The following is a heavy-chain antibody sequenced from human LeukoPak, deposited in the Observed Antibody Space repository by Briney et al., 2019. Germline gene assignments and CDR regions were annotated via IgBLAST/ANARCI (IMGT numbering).Heavy chain of an antibody. CDR3: ARAPRSITGTTSGTRFDP. Sequence: SQTLSLTCTVSGGSISSGGYYWSWIRQHPGKGLEWIGYIYYSGSTYYNPSLKSLVTISVDTSKNQFSLKLSSVTAADTAVYYCARAPRSITGTTSGTRFDPWGQGTLVTVSS. V-gene: IGHV4-31*01. CDR2: IYYSGST. CDR1: GGSISSGGYY. D-gene: IGHD1-7*01. J-gene: IGHJ5*02.